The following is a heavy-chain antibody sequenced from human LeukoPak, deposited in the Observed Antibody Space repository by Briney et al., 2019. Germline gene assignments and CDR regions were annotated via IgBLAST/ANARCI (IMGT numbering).Heavy chain of an antibody. J-gene: IGHJ3*02. CDR1: GGSINGYY. CDR2: IYYSGRT. Sequence: SETLSLTCTVSGGSINGYYWSWIRQPPGKGLEWIAYIYYSGRTNYNPSLKSRFTISVDTSKNQFSLKLSSVTAADTAIYYCVRQPSATAAFDIWGQGTMVTVSS. CDR3: VRQPSATAAFDI. D-gene: IGHD2-2*01. V-gene: IGHV4-59*08.